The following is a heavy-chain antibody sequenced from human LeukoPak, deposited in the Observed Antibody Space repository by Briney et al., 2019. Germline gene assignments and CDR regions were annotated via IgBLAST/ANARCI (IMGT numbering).Heavy chain of an antibody. J-gene: IGHJ4*02. Sequence: EASVTVSCKASVYTFTTYDINWVRQAPGHGLEWMGWMNPNSGYTGYAQKFQGRVTITRDTSISTAHMELSSLRSEDTAVYYCARVAGSIDYWGQGTLVTVSS. CDR1: VYTFTTYD. V-gene: IGHV1-8*03. CDR2: MNPNSGYT. D-gene: IGHD6-19*01. CDR3: ARVAGSIDY.